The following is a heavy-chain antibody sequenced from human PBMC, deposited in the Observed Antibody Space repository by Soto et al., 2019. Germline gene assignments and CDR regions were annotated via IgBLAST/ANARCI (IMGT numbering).Heavy chain of an antibody. Sequence: GESLKISCKGSGYSFTSYWIGWVRQMPGKGLEWMGIIYPGDSDTRYSPSFQGQVTISADKSISTAYLQWSSLKASDTAMYYCARAQYNYDFWSGFTVFDPWGQGTLVTVSS. D-gene: IGHD3-3*01. V-gene: IGHV5-51*01. CDR1: GYSFTSYW. J-gene: IGHJ5*02. CDR3: ARAQYNYDFWSGFTVFDP. CDR2: IYPGDSDT.